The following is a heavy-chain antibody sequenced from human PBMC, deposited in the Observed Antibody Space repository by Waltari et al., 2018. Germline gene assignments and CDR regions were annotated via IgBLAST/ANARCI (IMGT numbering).Heavy chain of an antibody. CDR3: AKADFGDPYWYFNL. D-gene: IGHD4-17*01. CDR1: GFTFSIYP. Sequence: DVQLLESGGGLVHPGGSLRLSCAASGFTFSIYPMAWVRQAPGKGLDWVSTSPGSGRGTAYADSVKGRFTISRDNSRNTLDLQMNTLRAEDTAIYFCAKADFGDPYWYFNLWGRGTLVTVSS. J-gene: IGHJ2*01. V-gene: IGHV3-23*01. CDR2: SPGSGRGT.